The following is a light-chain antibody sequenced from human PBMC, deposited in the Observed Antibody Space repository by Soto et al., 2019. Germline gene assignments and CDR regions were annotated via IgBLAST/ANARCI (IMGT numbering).Light chain of an antibody. CDR2: GAS. J-gene: IGKJ4*01. CDR3: QQYNNWPLT. Sequence: EVVMTQSQATLSVSLGDRATLSCRASQSVSSNLSWYQQKPGQGPRLLIYGASTRATGIPARFSGSGSGTEFTLTISSLQSEDFAVYSCQQYNNWPLTFGGGTKVEIK. CDR1: QSVSSN. V-gene: IGKV3-15*01.